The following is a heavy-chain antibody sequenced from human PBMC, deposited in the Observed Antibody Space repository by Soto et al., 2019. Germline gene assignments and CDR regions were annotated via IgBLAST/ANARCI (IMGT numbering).Heavy chain of an antibody. CDR3: AREGVEWLRLLGGMDV. D-gene: IGHD5-12*01. CDR1: GYTFTSYG. J-gene: IGHJ6*02. CDR2: IGAYNGNT. Sequence: ASVKVSCKASGYTFTSYGISWVRQAPGQGLEWMGWIGAYNGNTNYAQKLQGRVTMTTDTSTSTAYMELRSLRSDDTAVYYCAREGVEWLRLLGGMDVWGQGTTVTVSS. V-gene: IGHV1-18*01.